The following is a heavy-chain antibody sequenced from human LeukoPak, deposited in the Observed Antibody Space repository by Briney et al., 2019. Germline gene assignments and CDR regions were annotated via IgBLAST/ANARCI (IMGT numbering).Heavy chain of an antibody. Sequence: SETLSLTCAVYGGSFSGYYWSWIRQPPGKGLEWIGEINHSGSTNYNPSLKSRVTISVDTSKNQFSLKLSSVTAADTAVYYCARQWGFYVWGSYRYYFDYWGQGTLVTVSS. J-gene: IGHJ4*02. D-gene: IGHD3-16*02. CDR3: ARQWGFYVWGSYRYYFDY. CDR1: GGSFSGYY. CDR2: INHSGST. V-gene: IGHV4-34*01.